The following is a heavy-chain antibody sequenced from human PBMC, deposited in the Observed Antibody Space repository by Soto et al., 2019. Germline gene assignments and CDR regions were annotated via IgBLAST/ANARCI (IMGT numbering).Heavy chain of an antibody. Sequence: EVQLVESGGDLIQPGGSLRLSCAASGLTVNSNHMTWVRQAPGKGLQWVSLLFSGGNTYYADSVKGRFTVSRDDSKNTVYLQQNSLRGEDTAVYYCARGFSYDGTGPNFDFWGQGTLVTVSP. J-gene: IGHJ4*02. V-gene: IGHV3-53*01. CDR1: GLTVNSNH. D-gene: IGHD3-22*01. CDR2: LFSGGNT. CDR3: ARGFSYDGTGPNFDF.